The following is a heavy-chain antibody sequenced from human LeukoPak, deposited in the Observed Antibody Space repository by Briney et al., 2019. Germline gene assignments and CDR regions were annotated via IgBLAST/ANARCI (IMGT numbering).Heavy chain of an antibody. Sequence: SETLSLTCTVSGGSISSGSYYWSWIRQPAGKGLEWIGHIYTSGSTNYNPSLKSRVTISVDMSKNQFSLKLSSVTAADTAVYYCATSDSSGYYPPYFDYWGQGTLVTVSS. D-gene: IGHD3-22*01. CDR1: GGSISSGSYY. CDR3: ATSDSSGYYPPYFDY. V-gene: IGHV4-61*09. J-gene: IGHJ4*02. CDR2: IYTSGST.